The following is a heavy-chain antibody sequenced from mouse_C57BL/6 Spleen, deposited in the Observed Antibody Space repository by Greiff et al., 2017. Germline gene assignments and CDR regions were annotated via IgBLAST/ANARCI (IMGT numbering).Heavy chain of an antibody. Sequence: EVQLQQSGPELVKPGASVKISCKASGYTFTDYYMNWVKQSHGKSLEWIGDINPNNGGTSYNQKFKGKATLTVDKSSSTAYMELRSLTSEDSAVYYCARFYDYAFDVWGTGTTVTVSS. CDR2: INPNNGGT. J-gene: IGHJ1*03. CDR3: ARFYDYAFDV. CDR1: GYTFTDYY. V-gene: IGHV1-26*01. D-gene: IGHD2-4*01.